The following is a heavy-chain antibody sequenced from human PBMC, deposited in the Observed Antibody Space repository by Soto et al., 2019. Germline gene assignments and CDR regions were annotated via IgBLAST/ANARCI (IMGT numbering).Heavy chain of an antibody. CDR1: GYTFTGYY. D-gene: IGHD6-13*01. V-gene: IGHV1-2*04. J-gene: IGHJ6*02. CDR2: INPNSGGT. Sequence: ASVKVSCKASGYTFTGYYMHWVRQAPGQGLEWMGWINPNSGGTNYAQKFQGWVTMTRDTSISTAYMELSRLRSDDTAVYYCARVRKGIAAKYHYYGMDVWGQGTTVTVSS. CDR3: ARVRKGIAAKYHYYGMDV.